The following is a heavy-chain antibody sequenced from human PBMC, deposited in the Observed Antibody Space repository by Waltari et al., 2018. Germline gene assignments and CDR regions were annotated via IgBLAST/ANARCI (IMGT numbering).Heavy chain of an antibody. D-gene: IGHD3-10*01. Sequence: EVQLVESGGGLVQPGGSLRLSCAASGFPFSSYAMSWVRQAPGKGLEWVAAISGSGGSTYYADSVKGRFTISRDNSKNTLYLQMNSLRAEDTAVYYCAKKVWFGELPRYWGQGTLVTVSS. CDR3: AKKVWFGELPRY. CDR1: GFPFSSYA. CDR2: ISGSGGST. V-gene: IGHV3-23*04. J-gene: IGHJ4*02.